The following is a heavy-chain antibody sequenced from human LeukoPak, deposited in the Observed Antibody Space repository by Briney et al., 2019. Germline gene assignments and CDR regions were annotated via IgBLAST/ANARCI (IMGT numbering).Heavy chain of an antibody. J-gene: IGHJ4*02. Sequence: GESLKISCEASGHSFTNHWIGWVRQMPGKGLEWMGFIYPGDSDTRYSPSFQGQVTISADKSISTAYLQWTSLKASDTAMYYCARLHNWSDKVFDYWGQGTLVTVSS. CDR1: GHSFTNHW. CDR3: ARLHNWSDKVFDY. D-gene: IGHD1-20*01. V-gene: IGHV5-51*01. CDR2: IYPGDSDT.